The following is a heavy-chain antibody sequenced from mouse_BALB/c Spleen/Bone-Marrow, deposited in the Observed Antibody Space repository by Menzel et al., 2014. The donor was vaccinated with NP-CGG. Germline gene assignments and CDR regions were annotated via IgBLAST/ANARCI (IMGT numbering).Heavy chain of an antibody. CDR2: IDPASGNT. J-gene: IGHJ1*01. D-gene: IGHD2-14*01. V-gene: IGHV14-3*02. Sequence: DVKLQESGAELVKPGASVKLSCTASGFNIKDTYLHWVKQRPEQGLDWIGRIDPASGNTKYDPKFQGKATITADTSSNTAYQQLSSLTSEDTAVYYCASYRYGWYFDVWGAGTTVTVSS. CDR3: ASYRYGWYFDV. CDR1: GFNIKDTY.